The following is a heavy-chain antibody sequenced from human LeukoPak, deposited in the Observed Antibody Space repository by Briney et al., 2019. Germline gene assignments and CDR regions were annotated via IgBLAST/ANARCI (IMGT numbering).Heavy chain of an antibody. CDR3: ELPFDY. Sequence: GGSLRLSCAASGFTFSSYAMHWVRQAPGKGLEWVAVISYDGSNKYCADSVKGRFTISRDNSKNTLYLQMNSLRAEDTAVYYCELPFDYWGQGTLVTVSS. CDR2: ISYDGSNK. CDR1: GFTFSSYA. J-gene: IGHJ4*02. V-gene: IGHV3-30*04.